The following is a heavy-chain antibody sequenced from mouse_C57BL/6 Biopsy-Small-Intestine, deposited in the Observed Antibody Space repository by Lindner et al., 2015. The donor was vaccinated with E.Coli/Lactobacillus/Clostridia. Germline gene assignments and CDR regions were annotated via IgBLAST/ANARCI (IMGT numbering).Heavy chain of an antibody. D-gene: IGHD2-14*01. CDR3: ARVSVDLLYALDV. Sequence: SVKVSCKASGITGYAYGITWVRQAPGQGLEWMGRIVPALGTATYAQKFKGRVTITADRSTNTVYMDLNSLRSDDTAEYFCARVSVDLLYALDVWGQGTTVTVSS. J-gene: IGHJ1*01. CDR1: GITGYAYG. CDR2: IVPALGTA. V-gene: IGHV1S61*01.